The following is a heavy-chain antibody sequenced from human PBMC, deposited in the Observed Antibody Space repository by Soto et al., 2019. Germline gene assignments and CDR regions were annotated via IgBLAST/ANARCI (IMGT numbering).Heavy chain of an antibody. CDR2: IWYDGSNK. D-gene: IGHD1-20*01. J-gene: IGHJ4*02. CDR1: GFTFSSYG. CDR3: AREEYNWNPFDY. Sequence: PGGSLRLSCAASGFTFSSYGMHWVRQAPGKGLEWVAVIWYDGSNKYYADSVKGRFTISRDNSKNTLYLQMNSLRAEDTAVYYCAREEYNWNPFDYWGQGTLVTVSS. V-gene: IGHV3-33*01.